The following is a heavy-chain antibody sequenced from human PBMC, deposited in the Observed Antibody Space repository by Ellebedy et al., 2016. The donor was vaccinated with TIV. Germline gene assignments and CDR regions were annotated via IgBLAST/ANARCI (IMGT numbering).Heavy chain of an antibody. D-gene: IGHD3-16*01. CDR2: IYYSGST. CDR3: ARRPKGEGATNAFDI. J-gene: IGHJ3*02. Sequence: ESLKISXAASGFTFSSYSMNWVRQAPGKGLEWIGYIYYSGSTYYNPSLKSRVTISVDTSKNQFSLKLSSVTAADTAVYYCARRPKGEGATNAFDIWGQGTMVTVSS. CDR1: GFTFSSYS. V-gene: IGHV4-59*12.